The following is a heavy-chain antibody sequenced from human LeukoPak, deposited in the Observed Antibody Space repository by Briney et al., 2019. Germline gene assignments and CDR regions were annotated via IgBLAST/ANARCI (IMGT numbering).Heavy chain of an antibody. D-gene: IGHD3-22*01. CDR2: ISRSGSTK. CDR3: ARDPWGVDSSGYYYDY. CDR1: GFTFSDYN. Sequence: GGSLRLSCAASGFTFSDYNMRWIRQAPGKGLEWVSSISRSGSTKYYADSVKGRFTISRDNAKNSLYLQMNSLRAEDTAVYYCARDPWGVDSSGYYYDYWGQGTLVTVSS. V-gene: IGHV3-11*04. J-gene: IGHJ4*02.